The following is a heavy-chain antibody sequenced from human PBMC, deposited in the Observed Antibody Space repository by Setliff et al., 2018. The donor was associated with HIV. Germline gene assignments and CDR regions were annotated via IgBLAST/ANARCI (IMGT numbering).Heavy chain of an antibody. D-gene: IGHD2-15*01. CDR1: GFTFSFYS. CDR2: ISSSSDTI. V-gene: IGHV3-48*01. Sequence: PGGSLRLSCAASGFTFSFYSMNWVRQAPGKGPEWVSYISSSSDTIYYADSVKGRFTISRDNARNSLYLQMNSLRAEDTAVYYCARGVVVAAHNWFDPWGQGTLVTVS. J-gene: IGHJ5*02. CDR3: ARGVVVAAHNWFDP.